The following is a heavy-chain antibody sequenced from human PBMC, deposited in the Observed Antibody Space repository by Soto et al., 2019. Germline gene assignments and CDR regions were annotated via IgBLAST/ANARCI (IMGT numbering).Heavy chain of an antibody. Sequence: QLQLQESGPGLVKPSETLSLTCTVSGGSISSSSYYWGWIRQPPGKGLEWIGSIYYSGSTYYNPSLKSRVTISVDTSKNQFSLKLSSVTAADTAVYYCARQRAPPSEPGSPPYYYYGMDVWGQGTTVTVSS. CDR2: IYYSGST. V-gene: IGHV4-39*01. CDR3: ARQRAPPSEPGSPPYYYYGMDV. J-gene: IGHJ6*02. CDR1: GGSISSSSYY. D-gene: IGHD3-10*01.